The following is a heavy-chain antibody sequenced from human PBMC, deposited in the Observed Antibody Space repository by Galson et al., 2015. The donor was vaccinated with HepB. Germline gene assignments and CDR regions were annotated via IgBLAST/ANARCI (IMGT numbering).Heavy chain of an antibody. CDR1: GFTFSSYA. CDR2: ISGGGST. V-gene: IGHV3-23*01. J-gene: IGHJ5*02. CDR3: AKERFLEWLLYGDNWFDP. D-gene: IGHD3-3*01. Sequence: SLRLSCAASGFTFSSYAMSWVRQAPGKGLEWVSAISGGGSTYYADSVKGRFTISRDNSKNTLYLQMNSLRAEDTAVYYCAKERFLEWLLYGDNWFDPWGQGTLVTVSS.